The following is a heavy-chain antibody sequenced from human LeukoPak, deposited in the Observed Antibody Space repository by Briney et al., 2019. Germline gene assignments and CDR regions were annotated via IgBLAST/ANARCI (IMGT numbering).Heavy chain of an antibody. Sequence: SETLSLTCTVSGGSISSYYWSWIRQPPGKGLEWIGYIYYSGSTNYNPSLKSRVTISVDTSKNQFSLKLSSVTAADTAVYYFARALALGQLLFDYWGQGTLVTVSS. CDR2: IYYSGST. V-gene: IGHV4-59*01. CDR1: GGSISSYY. D-gene: IGHD1-26*01. J-gene: IGHJ4*02. CDR3: ARALALGQLLFDY.